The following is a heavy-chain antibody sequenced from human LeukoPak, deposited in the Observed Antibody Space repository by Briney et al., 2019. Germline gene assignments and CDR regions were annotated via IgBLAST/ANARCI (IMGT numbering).Heavy chain of an antibody. Sequence: TGGSLRLSCAASGFTFNDYAMYWVRQGPGKGLEWVSSITWNGGKIAYADSVKGRFTISRDNAMNSLYLQMNSLRAEDTAIYYCARSLPYGTTWYGRSDFWGQGTLVTVSS. V-gene: IGHV3-9*01. D-gene: IGHD6-13*01. J-gene: IGHJ4*02. CDR1: GFTFNDYA. CDR3: ARSLPYGTTWYGRSDF. CDR2: ITWNGGKI.